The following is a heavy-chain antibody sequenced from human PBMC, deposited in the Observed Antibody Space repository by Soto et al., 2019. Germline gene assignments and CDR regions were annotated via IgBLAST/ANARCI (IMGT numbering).Heavy chain of an antibody. J-gene: IGHJ4*02. CDR3: ARWRRYFEY. Sequence: SETLSLTCTVSGGSISSYYWSCIRQPPGKGLEWIGYIYYSGSTNYNPSLKSRVTISVDTSKNQFSLKLSSVTAADTAVYYCARWRRYFEYWGQGTMVTVSS. CDR2: IYYSGST. CDR1: GGSISSYY. V-gene: IGHV4-59*01. D-gene: IGHD6-25*01.